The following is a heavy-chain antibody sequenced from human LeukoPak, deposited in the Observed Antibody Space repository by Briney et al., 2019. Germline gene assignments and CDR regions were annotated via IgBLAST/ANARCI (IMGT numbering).Heavy chain of an antibody. Sequence: GGSLRLSCAPSGFIFSDYWFHWVRQTPGQGLVWVAAINRDGTGTSHADSVRGRFTVSRDNAKNTLYLQMNSLRAEDTAVYYCARDSSSWYLFDYWGQGTLVTVSS. CDR1: GFIFSDYW. CDR2: INRDGTGT. CDR3: ARDSSSWYLFDY. V-gene: IGHV3-74*01. J-gene: IGHJ4*02. D-gene: IGHD6-13*01.